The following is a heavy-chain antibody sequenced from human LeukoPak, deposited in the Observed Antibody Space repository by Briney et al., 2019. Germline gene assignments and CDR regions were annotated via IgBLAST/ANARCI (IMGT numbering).Heavy chain of an antibody. CDR1: GFIFSTYS. V-gene: IGHV3-48*04. D-gene: IGHD2-21*01. CDR2: ISSSINTI. CDR3: VRDPPGEGVDY. Sequence: GGSLRLSCAASGFIFSTYSMNWVRQAPGKGLEWVSYISSSINTIYYADSVKGRFTISRDNAKNTVYLQMNSLRGEDTAVYYCVRDPPGEGVDYWGQGTLVAVSS. J-gene: IGHJ4*02.